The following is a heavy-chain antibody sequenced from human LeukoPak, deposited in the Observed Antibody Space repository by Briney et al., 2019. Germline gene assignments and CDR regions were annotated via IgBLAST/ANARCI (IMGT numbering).Heavy chain of an antibody. D-gene: IGHD1-26*01. V-gene: IGHV4-38-2*02. CDR2: IFQSGST. CDR1: GYSISYGYY. CDR3: ARAIEVGDMTPFDY. J-gene: IGHJ4*02. Sequence: PSETLSLTCTVSGYSISYGYYWSWVRQSPGKGLEWIASIFQSGSTYYNPSLKSRVTISVDTSKNQFSLKLSSVTAADTAVYYCARAIEVGDMTPFDYWGQGTLVTVSS.